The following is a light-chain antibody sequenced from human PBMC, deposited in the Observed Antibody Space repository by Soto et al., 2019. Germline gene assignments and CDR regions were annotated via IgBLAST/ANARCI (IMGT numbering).Light chain of an antibody. CDR3: SSYTSSSTPYV. V-gene: IGLV2-14*03. Sequence: QSVLTQPASVSGSPGQSSTISCTGTSSDVGGYNYVSWYQHHPGKAPKLMIFDVSNRPSGVSNRFSGSKSANTASLTISGLQAEDEADYYCSSYTSSSTPYVFGTGTKVTVL. CDR2: DVS. CDR1: SSDVGGYNY. J-gene: IGLJ1*01.